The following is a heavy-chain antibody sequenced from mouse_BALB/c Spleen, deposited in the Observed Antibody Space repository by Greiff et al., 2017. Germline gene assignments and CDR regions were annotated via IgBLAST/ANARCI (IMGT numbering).Heavy chain of an antibody. CDR1: GFTFSDYY. CDR2: ISDGGSYT. D-gene: IGHD1-1*01. Sequence: EVQRVESGGGLVKPGGSLKLSCAASGFTFSDYYMYWVRQTPEKSLEWVATISDGGSYTYYPDSVKGRFTISRDNAKNNLYLQMSSLKSEDTAMYYCARDGYYGSSYVGYFDYWGQGTTLTVSS. J-gene: IGHJ2*01. CDR3: ARDGYYGSSYVGYFDY. V-gene: IGHV5-4*02.